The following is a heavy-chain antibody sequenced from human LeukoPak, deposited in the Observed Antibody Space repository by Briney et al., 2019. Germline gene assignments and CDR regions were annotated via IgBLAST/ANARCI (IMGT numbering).Heavy chain of an antibody. J-gene: IGHJ4*02. CDR3: AREVCSGGSCHKGYYFDY. Sequence: GGSLRLSCAASGFTFSSYAMSWVRQAPGKGLEWVSAISGSGGSTYYADSVKGRFTISRDNSKNTLYLQMNSLRAEDTAVYYCAREVCSGGSCHKGYYFDYWGQGTLVTVSS. V-gene: IGHV3-23*01. D-gene: IGHD2-15*01. CDR1: GFTFSSYA. CDR2: ISGSGGST.